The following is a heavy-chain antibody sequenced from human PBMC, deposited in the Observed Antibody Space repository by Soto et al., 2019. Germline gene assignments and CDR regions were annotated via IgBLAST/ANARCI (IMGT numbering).Heavy chain of an antibody. Sequence: EVQLVESGGGLVQPGGSLRLSCAASGFTFSNYWMNWVRQAPGKGLEWVANIKQDGRVKYYVDSVKGRFSISRDNAENSLYLQVNSLRGEDTAVYYCARGYTSNVWPNWYFDLWGRGTLVTVSS. CDR3: ARGYTSNVWPNWYFDL. V-gene: IGHV3-7*01. D-gene: IGHD6-13*01. J-gene: IGHJ2*01. CDR2: IKQDGRVK. CDR1: GFTFSNYW.